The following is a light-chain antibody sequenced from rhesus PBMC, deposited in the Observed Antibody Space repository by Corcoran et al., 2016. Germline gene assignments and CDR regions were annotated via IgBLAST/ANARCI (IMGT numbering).Light chain of an antibody. V-gene: IGKV1-66*01. J-gene: IGKJ4*01. CDR3: QQYNNSPLT. Sequence: DIQMTQSPSSLFASAGDRVTITCRASQDIKNYLSWYQQKPGKAPKALIYYASRLEAGVPSRFSGTRSGTDYTLTINSLQTEDIATYDCQQYNNSPLTFGGGTKVEMK. CDR2: YAS. CDR1: QDIKNY.